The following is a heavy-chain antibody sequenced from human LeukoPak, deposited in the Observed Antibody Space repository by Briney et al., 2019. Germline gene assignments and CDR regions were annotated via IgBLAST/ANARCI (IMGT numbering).Heavy chain of an antibody. CDR2: VYHSGTT. Sequence: SETLSLTCTVSGGSISSYYWSWIRQPPGKGLEWIGHVYHSGTTDYNPSLKSRVIISPDTSKNQFSLKVSSVTAADTAVYYCARAYYCGGDGYAIDYWGKGTLVTVSS. CDR1: GGSISSYY. CDR3: ARAYYCGGDGYAIDY. D-gene: IGHD2-21*02. J-gene: IGHJ4*02. V-gene: IGHV4-59*01.